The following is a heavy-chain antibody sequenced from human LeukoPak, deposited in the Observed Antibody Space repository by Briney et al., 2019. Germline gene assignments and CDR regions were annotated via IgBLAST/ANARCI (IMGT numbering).Heavy chain of an antibody. CDR3: ARNLRFLEWFY. CDR1: GYTFTSYG. CDR2: ISAYNGNT. D-gene: IGHD3-3*01. J-gene: IGHJ4*02. V-gene: IGHV1-18*01. Sequence: APVKVSCKASGYTFTSYGISWVRQAPGQGLEWMGWISAYNGNTNYARKLQGRVTMTTDTSTSTAYMELRSLRSDDTAVYYCARNLRFLEWFYWGQGTLVTVSS.